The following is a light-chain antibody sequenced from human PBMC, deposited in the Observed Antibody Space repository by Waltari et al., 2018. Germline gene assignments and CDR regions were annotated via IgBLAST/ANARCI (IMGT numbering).Light chain of an antibody. CDR3: SSYAGSNNWV. J-gene: IGLJ3*02. V-gene: IGLV2-8*01. CDR1: SSDFGGYNY. Sequence: QSALTQPPSASGSPGQSVSISCTGTSSDFGGYNYVSWYQRHPGKAPKLMIYEVNKRPSGVPDRFSGSKSGHTASLTVSGLQAEDEAEYSCSSYAGSNNWVFGGGTKLTVL. CDR2: EVN.